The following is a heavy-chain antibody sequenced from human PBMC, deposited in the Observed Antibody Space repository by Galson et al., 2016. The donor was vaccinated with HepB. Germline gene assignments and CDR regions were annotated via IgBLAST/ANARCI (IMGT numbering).Heavy chain of an antibody. CDR3: ARSPLRFLDWLPYYDYYYTDV. CDR1: GYTFTDYV. Sequence: SVKVSCKASGYTFTDYVVNWVRQAPGQGLEWMGWMNTNTGQPTYAPGFAGRIVFSLDTSVTTAYLQIHSLETDDTAVYYCARSPLRFLDWLPYYDYYYTDVWGEGTTVTVSS. D-gene: IGHD3-3*01. J-gene: IGHJ6*03. CDR2: MNTNTGQP. V-gene: IGHV7-4-1*01.